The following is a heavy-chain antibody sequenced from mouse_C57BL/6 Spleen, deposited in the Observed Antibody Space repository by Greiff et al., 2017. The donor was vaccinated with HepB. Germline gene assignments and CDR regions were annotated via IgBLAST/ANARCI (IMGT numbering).Heavy chain of an antibody. Sequence: VQLQQPGAELVKPGASVKLPCKASGYTFTSYWMQWVKQRPGQGLEWIGEIDPSDSYTNYNQKFKGKATLTVDTSSSTAYMQLSSLTSEDSAVYYCARSRIYYGNYAFDYWGQGTTLTVSS. CDR1: GYTFTSYW. J-gene: IGHJ2*01. CDR3: ARSRIYYGNYAFDY. V-gene: IGHV1-50*01. D-gene: IGHD2-1*01. CDR2: IDPSDSYT.